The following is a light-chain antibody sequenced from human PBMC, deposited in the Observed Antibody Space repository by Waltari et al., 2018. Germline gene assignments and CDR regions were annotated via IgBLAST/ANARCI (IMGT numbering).Light chain of an antibody. CDR3: QQSYNNPRA. J-gene: IGKJ1*01. CDR1: QSINNY. CDR2: AAS. V-gene: IGKV1-39*01. Sequence: DIQMTQSPSSLSASVGDRVAITCRASQSINNYVNWYQQKPGQAPKLLIFAASTLQTGVPSRFSGSGSGTEFTLTISSLQPEDFATYYCQQSYNNPRAFGQGTKVEIK.